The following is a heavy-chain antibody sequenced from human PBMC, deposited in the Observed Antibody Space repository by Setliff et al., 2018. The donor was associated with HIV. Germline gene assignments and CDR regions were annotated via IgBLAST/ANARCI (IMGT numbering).Heavy chain of an antibody. Sequence: TLSLTCTVSGVSVRSGGHWSWVRQAPGKGLELIGYFSYTDEPYINYLEYFNPSLKSRLGITLDKPRNQFSLKLTSVTAADTAVYYCGRARSSWYNTSPYYFDSWGQGTLVTVSS. D-gene: IGHD1-20*01. V-gene: IGHV4-30-4*08. J-gene: IGHJ4*02. CDR2: FSYTDEP. CDR1: GVSVRSGGH. CDR3: GRARSSWYNTSPYYFDS.